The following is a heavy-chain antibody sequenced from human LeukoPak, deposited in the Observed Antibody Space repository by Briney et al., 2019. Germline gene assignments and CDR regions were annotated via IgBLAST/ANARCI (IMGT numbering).Heavy chain of an antibody. CDR3: ARDGAHKNHYYSYYYMDV. V-gene: IGHV4-59*01. Sequence: SENLSLNCTVSGGSISSYYWNWIRQPPGKGLEWIGYIYYSGSTNYNPSLKSRVTISLDTSKNQFSLKLSSVTAADTAVYYCARDGAHKNHYYSYYYMDVWGKGTTVTVSS. D-gene: IGHD3-16*01. CDR2: IYYSGST. CDR1: GGSISSYY. J-gene: IGHJ6*03.